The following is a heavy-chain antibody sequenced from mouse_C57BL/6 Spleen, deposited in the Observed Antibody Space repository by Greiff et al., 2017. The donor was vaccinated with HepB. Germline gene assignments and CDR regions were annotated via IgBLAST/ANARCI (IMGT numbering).Heavy chain of an antibody. CDR2: IHPNSGST. D-gene: IGHD1-1*01. CDR3: AGSNRELDYWYFDV. Sequence: QVQLQQPGAELVKPGASVKLSCKASGYTFTSYWMHWVKQRPGQGLEWIGMIHPNSGSTNYNEKFKSKATLTVDKSSSTAYMQLSSLTSEDSAVEYCAGSNRELDYWYFDVWGTGTTVTVSS. CDR1: GYTFTSYW. J-gene: IGHJ1*03. V-gene: IGHV1-64*01.